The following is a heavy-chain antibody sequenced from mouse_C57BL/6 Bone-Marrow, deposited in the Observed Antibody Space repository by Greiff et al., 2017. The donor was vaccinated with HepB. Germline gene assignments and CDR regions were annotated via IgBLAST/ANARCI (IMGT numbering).Heavy chain of an antibody. Sequence: EVQLQESGGGLVQPKGSLKLSCAASGFSFNTYAMNWVRQAPGKGLEWVARIRSKSNNYATYYADSVKDRFTISRDDSESMLYLQMNNLKTEDTAMYYCVRRYYSNYGGYFDVWGTGTTVTVSS. CDR2: IRSKSNNYAT. CDR1: GFSFNTYA. V-gene: IGHV10-1*01. D-gene: IGHD2-5*01. J-gene: IGHJ1*03. CDR3: VRRYYSNYGGYFDV.